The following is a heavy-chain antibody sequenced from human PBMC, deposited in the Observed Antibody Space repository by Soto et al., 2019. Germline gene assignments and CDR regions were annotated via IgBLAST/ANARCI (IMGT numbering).Heavy chain of an antibody. D-gene: IGHD3-10*01. CDR2: ISAYNGNT. CDR1: GYTFTIYG. Sequence: GASVKVSCKASGYTFTIYGISWVRQAPGQGLEWMGWISAYNGNTNYAQKLQGRVTMTTDTSTSTAYMELSRLRSDDTAVYYCARGMGSGNMGYGMDVWGQGTTVTVSS. J-gene: IGHJ6*02. V-gene: IGHV1-18*01. CDR3: ARGMGSGNMGYGMDV.